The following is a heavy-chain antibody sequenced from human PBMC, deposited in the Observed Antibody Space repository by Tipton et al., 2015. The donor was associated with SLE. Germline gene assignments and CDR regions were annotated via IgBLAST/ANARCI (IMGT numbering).Heavy chain of an antibody. CDR1: RGSFSGYH. Sequence: TLSLTCTIYRGSFSGYHWSWIRQPPGKGLEWIGEINYSGSTNYNPSLKSRVTISIGTSKNQLSLELSSVTAADTAVYYCARGVAYYYDFGALDPWGQGTMVTVSS. V-gene: IGHV4-34*01. D-gene: IGHD3-22*01. CDR2: INYSGST. CDR3: ARGVAYYYDFGALDP. J-gene: IGHJ3*01.